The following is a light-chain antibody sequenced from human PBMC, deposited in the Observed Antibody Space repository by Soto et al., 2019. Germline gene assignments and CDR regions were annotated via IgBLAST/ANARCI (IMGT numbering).Light chain of an antibody. J-gene: IGLJ3*02. CDR3: ASWDVTLSAV. CDR1: ISNIGTKF. V-gene: IGLV1-47*01. Sequence: QSVLTQPPSASGTPGQRVTISCSGNISNIGTKFVYWYKQLPGTAPKLLIFKNNQRSSGVPDRFSGSKSGTSASLAINGLRFEDEADYYCASWDVTLSAVFGGGTQLTVL. CDR2: KNN.